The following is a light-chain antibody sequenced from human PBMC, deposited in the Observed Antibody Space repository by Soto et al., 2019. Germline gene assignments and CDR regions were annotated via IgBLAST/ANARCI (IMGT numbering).Light chain of an antibody. V-gene: IGKV3-15*01. CDR3: QQYNNWPRT. J-gene: IGKJ1*01. CDR1: QSLSSN. CDR2: DAS. Sequence: EVVMTQSPDTLSVSPGERATLSCRASQSLSSNLALYQQKPGQAPRLLIYDASKRATGIPARFSGSGSGTEFTLTISSLQSEDFAVYYCQQYNNWPRTFGQGTKVDIK.